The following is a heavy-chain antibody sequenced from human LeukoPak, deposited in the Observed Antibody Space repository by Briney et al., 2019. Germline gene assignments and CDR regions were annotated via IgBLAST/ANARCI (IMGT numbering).Heavy chain of an antibody. J-gene: IGHJ5*02. Sequence: PGGSLRLSCAASGFTFSSYGMHWVRQAPGKGLEWVAVISYDGSNKYYADSVKGRFTISRDNSKNTLYLRMNSLRAEDTAVYYCAKGVYSYGYRSDWFDPWGQGTLVTVSS. CDR3: AKGVYSYGYRSDWFDP. CDR1: GFTFSSYG. V-gene: IGHV3-30*18. CDR2: ISYDGSNK. D-gene: IGHD5-18*01.